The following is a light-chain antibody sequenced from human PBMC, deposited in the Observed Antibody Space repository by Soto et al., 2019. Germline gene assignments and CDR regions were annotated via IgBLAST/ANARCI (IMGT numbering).Light chain of an antibody. V-gene: IGKV3-15*01. Sequence: IVMTQSPATLSVSPGERATLSCRASQSVSSNLAWYQQKPGQAPRLLIYGASTRATGIPARFSGSGSGIEFTLTISSLQSEDFAVYYCQQYNNWPRTFGQGTKVDI. J-gene: IGKJ1*01. CDR3: QQYNNWPRT. CDR2: GAS. CDR1: QSVSSN.